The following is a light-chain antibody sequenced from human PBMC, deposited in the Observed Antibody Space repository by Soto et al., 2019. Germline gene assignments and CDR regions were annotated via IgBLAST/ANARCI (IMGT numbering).Light chain of an antibody. J-gene: IGKJ5*01. Sequence: DIQMTQSPSSLSASVGDRVTIICRASQTINKNLNWYQQKPGQAPRLLIYSTSDFQSGVPSRFSGSGSGTDFTLTISDLQPEDFATYYCQQSFTTPYTFGQGTRMEIK. V-gene: IGKV1-39*01. CDR1: QTINKN. CDR2: STS. CDR3: QQSFTTPYT.